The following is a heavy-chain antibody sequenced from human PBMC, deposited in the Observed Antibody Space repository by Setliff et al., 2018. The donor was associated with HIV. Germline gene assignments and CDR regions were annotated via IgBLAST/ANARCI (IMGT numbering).Heavy chain of an antibody. CDR1: DGSVSNQY. Sequence: SETLSLTCIVSDGSVSNQYWSWIRQTAGKGLEWIGCIYATGSTNYNPSLKSRVTMSVDTSKNQFFLTLNSLTAADTAIYYCARGTSAASYWHFDLWGRGIMVTVSS. D-gene: IGHD3-16*01. CDR2: IYATGST. J-gene: IGHJ2*01. V-gene: IGHV4-4*07. CDR3: ARGTSAASYWHFDL.